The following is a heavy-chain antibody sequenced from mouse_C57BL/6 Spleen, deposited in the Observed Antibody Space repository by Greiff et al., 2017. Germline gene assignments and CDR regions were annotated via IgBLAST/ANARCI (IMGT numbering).Heavy chain of an antibody. Sequence: EVHLVESGGGLVKPGGSLKLSCAASGFTFSSYAMSWVRQTPEQRLEWVATISDGGSYTYYPDNVKGRFTISRDNAKNNLYLQMSHLKSEDTAMYYCARGYDGYYVGWFAYWGQGTLVTVSA. CDR2: ISDGGSYT. V-gene: IGHV5-4*01. CDR3: ARGYDGYYVGWFAY. CDR1: GFTFSSYA. D-gene: IGHD2-3*01. J-gene: IGHJ3*01.